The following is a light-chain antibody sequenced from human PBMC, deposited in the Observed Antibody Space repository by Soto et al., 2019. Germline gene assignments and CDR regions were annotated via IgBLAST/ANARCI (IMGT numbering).Light chain of an antibody. CDR1: QSVTNS. V-gene: IGKV3-11*01. CDR2: HAS. J-gene: IGKJ1*01. Sequence: EIVLTQSPATLSLSPGERATLSCRASQSVTNSLAWYQQQPGQAPRLLIYHASNRATGVPARFSGSGSGTDFTLTIRSLEPADFAVYYCQQRRTFGQGTKVEIK. CDR3: QQRRT.